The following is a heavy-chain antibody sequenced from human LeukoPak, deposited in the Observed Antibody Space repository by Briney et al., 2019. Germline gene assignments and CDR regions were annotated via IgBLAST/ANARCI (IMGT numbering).Heavy chain of an antibody. Sequence: PSETLSLTCTVSGGSSSSYYWSWIRQPPGKGLEWIGYIYYSGSTNYNPSLKSRVTISVDTSKNQFSLKLSSVTAADTAVYYCARVLIWVAGSDAFDIWGQGTMVTVSS. CDR1: GGSSSSYY. D-gene: IGHD6-19*01. J-gene: IGHJ3*02. V-gene: IGHV4-59*01. CDR2: IYYSGST. CDR3: ARVLIWVAGSDAFDI.